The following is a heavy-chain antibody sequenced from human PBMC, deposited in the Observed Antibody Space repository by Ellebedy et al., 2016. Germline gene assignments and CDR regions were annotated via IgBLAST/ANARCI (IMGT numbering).Heavy chain of an antibody. V-gene: IGHV3-21*01. D-gene: IGHD1-26*01. Sequence: GESLKISXAASGFTFSTSNLNWVRQAPGRGPEWVSSITFSNSHIFYADSVKGRFVISRDNAKNSLYLEMNNLRAEDTARYYCAMGGDAFTVWGLGTMVTVSS. CDR2: ITFSNSHI. J-gene: IGHJ3*01. CDR1: GFTFSTSN. CDR3: AMGGDAFTV.